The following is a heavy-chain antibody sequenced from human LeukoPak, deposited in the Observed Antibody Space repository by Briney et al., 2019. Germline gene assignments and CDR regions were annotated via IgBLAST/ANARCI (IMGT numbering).Heavy chain of an antibody. CDR3: ASKSTDHGELRFDY. CDR1: GDSTNTYF. CDR2: FYYTGTT. J-gene: IGHJ4*02. V-gene: IGHV4-59*01. Sequence: PSETLSLTCTISGDSTNTYFWSWIRQPPVKGLEWIGYFYYTGTTNYNPSLKSRVTISVDTSKNQFSLKVNSVTAADTGVYYCASKSTDHGELRFDYWGQGTLVTVSS. D-gene: IGHD4-17*01.